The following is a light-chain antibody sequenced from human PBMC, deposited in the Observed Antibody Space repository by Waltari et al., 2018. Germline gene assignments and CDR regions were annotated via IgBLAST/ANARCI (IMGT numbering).Light chain of an antibody. Sequence: EIVLTQSPGTLSLSPGERATLSCRASQSVSRTLAWYQQKPGQAPRLLIYDASIRATGMPDRFSGSGSGTVFSLTISRLEPEDFAVYYCQKYGTRPATFGQGTKVEVK. J-gene: IGKJ1*01. CDR2: DAS. CDR1: QSVSRT. V-gene: IGKV3-20*01. CDR3: QKYGTRPAT.